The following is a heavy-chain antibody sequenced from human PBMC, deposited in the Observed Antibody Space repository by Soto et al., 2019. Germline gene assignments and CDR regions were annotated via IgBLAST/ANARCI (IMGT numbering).Heavy chain of an antibody. V-gene: IGHV3-30-3*01. CDR3: ARPHGGSSPPFDY. J-gene: IGHJ4*02. D-gene: IGHD1-26*01. CDR1: GFTFSSYA. CDR2: ISYDGSNQ. Sequence: QVQLVESGGGVVQPGRSLRLSCAASGFTFSSYAMHWVRQAPGKGLEWVAVISYDGSNQYYADSVKGRFTISRDNSKNTLYLQMNSLRAEDTAVYYCARPHGGSSPPFDYWGQGTLVTVSS.